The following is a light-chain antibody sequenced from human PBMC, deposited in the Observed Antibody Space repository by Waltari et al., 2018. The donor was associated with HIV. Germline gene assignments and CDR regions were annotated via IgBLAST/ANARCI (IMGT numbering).Light chain of an antibody. J-gene: IGLJ2*01. V-gene: IGLV1-40*01. CDR3: QSYDSNLSGL. CDR1: SSNIGAGYY. Sequence: QSELTQPPSVSAAPGQRVTISCPGSSSNIGAGYYVHWYQQVPGRAPKVVIYGNSNRPSGVPDRFSGSKSGSSASLVITGLQSEDEADYYCQSYDSNLSGLFGGGTRVTVL. CDR2: GNS.